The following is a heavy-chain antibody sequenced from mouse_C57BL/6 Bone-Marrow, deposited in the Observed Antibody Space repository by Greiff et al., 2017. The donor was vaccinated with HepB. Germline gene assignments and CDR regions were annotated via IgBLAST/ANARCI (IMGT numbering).Heavy chain of an antibody. Sequence: QVQLQQPGAELVKPGASVKLSCKASGYTFTSYWMHWVKQRPGQGLEWIGMIHPNSGSTNYNEKFKDKATLTVDKSSSTAYMQLSSLTSEDSAVYYCGSYYGSSYQAWFAYWGQGTRVTVSA. CDR3: GSYYGSSYQAWFAY. CDR2: IHPNSGST. J-gene: IGHJ3*01. CDR1: GYTFTSYW. D-gene: IGHD1-1*01. V-gene: IGHV1-64*01.